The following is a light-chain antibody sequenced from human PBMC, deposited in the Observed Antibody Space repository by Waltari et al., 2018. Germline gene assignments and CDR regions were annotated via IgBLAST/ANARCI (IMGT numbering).Light chain of an antibody. V-gene: IGKV4-1*01. CDR1: QSLLYKSNQKDY. CDR3: QQYYSDPFT. Sequence: IVMTQSPDSLAVSLGERATIHCKSNQSLLYKSNQKDYLAWYQKKPGQPPNLLIYWASTRESGVPDRVSGSGSGTDFTLTINNLQPEDVATYYCQQYYSDPFTFGPGTMVDIK. J-gene: IGKJ3*01. CDR2: WAS.